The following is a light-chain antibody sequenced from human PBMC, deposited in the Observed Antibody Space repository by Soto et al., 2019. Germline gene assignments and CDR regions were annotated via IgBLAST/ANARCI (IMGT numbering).Light chain of an antibody. CDR2: DAS. J-gene: IGKJ1*01. Sequence: DIQMTQSPSTLSASVGDRVTITCRASQSVSSWLAWYQQKPGKAPKLLSYDASNLESGVPSRFSGSRSGTEFTLTISSLQPDDFATYYCQQYNKYSWTFGQGTKVEV. V-gene: IGKV1-5*01. CDR3: QQYNKYSWT. CDR1: QSVSSW.